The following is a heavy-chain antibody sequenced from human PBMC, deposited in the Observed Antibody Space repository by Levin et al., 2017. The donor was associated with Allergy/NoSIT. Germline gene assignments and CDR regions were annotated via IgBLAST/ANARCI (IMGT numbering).Heavy chain of an antibody. D-gene: IGHD3-10*01. CDR3: ARGVLWFGELLYPAGNWFDP. V-gene: IGHV3-30-3*01. CDR1: GFTFSSYA. Sequence: PGGSLRLSCAASGFTFSSYAMHWVRQAPGKGLEWVAVISYDGSNKYYADSVKGRFTISRDNSKNTLYLQMNSLRAEDTAVYYCARGVLWFGELLYPAGNWFDPWGQGTLVTVSS. CDR2: ISYDGSNK. J-gene: IGHJ5*02.